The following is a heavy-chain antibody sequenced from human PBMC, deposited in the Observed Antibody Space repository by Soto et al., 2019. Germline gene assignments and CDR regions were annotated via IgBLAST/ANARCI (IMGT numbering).Heavy chain of an antibody. CDR2: ISDDGTKK. J-gene: IGHJ4*02. V-gene: IGHV3-30-3*01. Sequence: QVQLVESGGGVVQPGRSLRLSCAASGFTFSSHGMHWVRQAAGKGLEWVALISDDGTKKYYADSVKGRFTISRDNSKNTLYLQMNSLRAEDTAVYYCARWLNYYDSSGYNWGQGTLVTVSS. D-gene: IGHD3-22*01. CDR1: GFTFSSHG. CDR3: ARWLNYYDSSGYN.